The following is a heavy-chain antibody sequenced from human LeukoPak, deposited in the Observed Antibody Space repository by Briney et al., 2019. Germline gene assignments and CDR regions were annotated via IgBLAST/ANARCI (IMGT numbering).Heavy chain of an antibody. Sequence: ASVKVSCKASGHTFTRYGISWVRQAPGQGLEWMGWISAYNGNTNYAQKLQGRVTMTTDTSTSTAYMELRSLRSDDTAVYYCARDDCGGDCYSATTPFDYWGQGTLVTVSS. J-gene: IGHJ4*02. V-gene: IGHV1-18*01. D-gene: IGHD2-21*02. CDR3: ARDDCGGDCYSATTPFDY. CDR2: ISAYNGNT. CDR1: GHTFTRYG.